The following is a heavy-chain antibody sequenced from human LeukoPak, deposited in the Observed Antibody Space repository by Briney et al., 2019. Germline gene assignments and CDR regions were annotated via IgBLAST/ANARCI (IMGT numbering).Heavy chain of an antibody. D-gene: IGHD3-10*01. J-gene: IGHJ4*02. Sequence: PSETLSLTCAVYGGSFSGYYWSWIRQPPGKGLEWIGEINHSGSTNYNPSLKGRVTISVDTSKNQFSLKLSSVTAADTAVYYCARGRKVTMVRGAARYFDYWGQGTLVTVSS. CDR2: INHSGST. CDR3: ARGRKVTMVRGAARYFDY. V-gene: IGHV4-34*01. CDR1: GGSFSGYY.